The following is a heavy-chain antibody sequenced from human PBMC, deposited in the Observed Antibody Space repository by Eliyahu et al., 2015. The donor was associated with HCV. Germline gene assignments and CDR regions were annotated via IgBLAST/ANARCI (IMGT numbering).Heavy chain of an antibody. CDR1: GGSFSGYY. D-gene: IGHD3-3*01. V-gene: IGHV4-34*01. Sequence: QVQLQQWGAGLLKPSETLSLTCAVYGGSFSGYYWSWIRQPPGKGLEWIGEINHSGSTNYNPSLKSRVTISVDTSKNQFSLKLSSVTAADTAVYYCARGDFWSGYLARYWGQGTLVTVSS. CDR2: INHSGST. CDR3: ARGDFWSGYLARY. J-gene: IGHJ4*02.